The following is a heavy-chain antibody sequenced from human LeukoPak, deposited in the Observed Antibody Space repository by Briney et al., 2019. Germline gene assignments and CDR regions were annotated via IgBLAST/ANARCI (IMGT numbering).Heavy chain of an antibody. D-gene: IGHD3-22*01. CDR3: AKGEVFYYDSSGYPTDYYFDY. CDR1: GFTFSNYG. V-gene: IGHV3-30*02. J-gene: IGHJ4*02. CDR2: IRYDGSDK. Sequence: GGSLRLSCTASGFTFSNYGMYWVRQAPGKGLEWVACIRYDGSDKYYADSVKGRFTISRDNSKNTLYLQMNSLRAEDTAVYYCAKGEVFYYDSSGYPTDYYFDYWGQGTLVTVSS.